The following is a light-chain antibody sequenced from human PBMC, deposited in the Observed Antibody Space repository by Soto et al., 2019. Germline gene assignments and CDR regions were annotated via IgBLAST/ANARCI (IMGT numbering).Light chain of an antibody. J-gene: IGKJ3*01. CDR1: QNINRW. CDR2: DAS. V-gene: IGKV1-5*01. Sequence: DIQMTQSPSTLAASVGDRVTITCRASQNINRWLAWYQQKPGKAPKVLIYDASSLESGVPSRFSGSGSGTEFTLTITSLQPDDFATYYCQQYDGYFGPGTRWIS. CDR3: QQYDGY.